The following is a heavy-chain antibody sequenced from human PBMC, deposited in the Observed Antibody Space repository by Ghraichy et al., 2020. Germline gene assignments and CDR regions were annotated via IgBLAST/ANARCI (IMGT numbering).Heavy chain of an antibody. CDR3: AKHYTNYGPRRLGEYYFDY. Sequence: GGSLRLSCAASGFTFSNYAMSWVRQAPGKGLEWVSAISGSGGFTYYADSVKGRFTISRDNSKNTLYLQMNSLRAEDTAVYYCAKHYTNYGPRRLGEYYFDYWGQGTLVTVSS. J-gene: IGHJ4*02. D-gene: IGHD4-11*01. V-gene: IGHV3-23*01. CDR2: ISGSGGFT. CDR1: GFTFSNYA.